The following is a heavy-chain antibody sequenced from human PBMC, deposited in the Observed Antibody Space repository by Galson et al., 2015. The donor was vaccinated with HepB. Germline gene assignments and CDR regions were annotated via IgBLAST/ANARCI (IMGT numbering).Heavy chain of an antibody. CDR1: GFTFSSYA. J-gene: IGHJ6*03. Sequence: SLRLSCAASGFTFSSYAMHWVRQAPGKGLEWVAVISYDGSNKYYADSVKGRFTISRDNSKNTLYLQMNSLRAEDTAVYYCARDALDYYYYYYMDVWGKGTTVTVSS. V-gene: IGHV3-30-3*01. CDR3: ARDALDYYYYYYMDV. CDR2: ISYDGSNK.